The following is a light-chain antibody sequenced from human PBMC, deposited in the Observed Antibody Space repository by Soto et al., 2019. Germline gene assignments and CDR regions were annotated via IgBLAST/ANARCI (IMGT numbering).Light chain of an antibody. CDR1: QSVSTH. CDR2: DAS. Sequence: EIVLTQSPATLSLSPGERATLSCRASQSVSTHLTWYQQKPGQAPRLLIYDASNRATGIPPRFIGSGSGTDFTLIISSLEPEDFAVYYCQQRSNWPPLTFGGGTKIEIK. CDR3: QQRSNWPPLT. J-gene: IGKJ4*01. V-gene: IGKV3-11*01.